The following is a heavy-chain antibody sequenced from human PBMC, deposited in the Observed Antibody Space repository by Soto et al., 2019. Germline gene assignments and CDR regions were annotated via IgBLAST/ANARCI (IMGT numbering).Heavy chain of an antibody. CDR3: ARDGRGYGAFDI. J-gene: IGHJ3*02. D-gene: IGHD3-10*01. V-gene: IGHV4-59*02. Sequence: SETLSLTCTVSGGSVSSYYWSWIRQPPGKGLEWIGYIYYSGSTNYNPSLKSRVTISVDTSKNQFSLKLSSVTAADTAVYYCARDGRGYGAFDIWGQGTMVTVSS. CDR1: GGSVSSYY. CDR2: IYYSGST.